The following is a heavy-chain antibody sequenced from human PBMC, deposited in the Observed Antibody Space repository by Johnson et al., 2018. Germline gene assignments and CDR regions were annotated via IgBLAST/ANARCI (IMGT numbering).Heavy chain of an antibody. D-gene: IGHD3-10*01. J-gene: IGHJ3*02. V-gene: IGHV1-69*19. CDR2: IIPIFGTA. Sequence: QLVQSGAEVKKPGSSVKVSCKASVGTFRSYDISWVRQAPGQGLEWMGGIIPIFGTANYAQKFQGRVTITADESTSTAYMELSSLRSEDTAVYYCARDLDGVNPDACDIWGQGTMVTVSS. CDR3: ARDLDGVNPDACDI. CDR1: VGTFRSYD.